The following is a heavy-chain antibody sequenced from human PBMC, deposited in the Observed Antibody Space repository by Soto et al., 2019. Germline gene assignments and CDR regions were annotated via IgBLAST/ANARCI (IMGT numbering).Heavy chain of an antibody. CDR2: IVPIFGTA. D-gene: IGHD2-15*01. V-gene: IGHV1-69*01. Sequence: QVQLVQSGAEVKKPGSSVKVSCKASGGTFSSYAISWVRQAPGQGLEWMGGIVPIFGTANYAQKFQGRVTITADESTSTAYMELSSLRSDDTAVYYCARGISDIVIDYYYGMDVWGQGTTVTVSS. J-gene: IGHJ6*02. CDR3: ARGISDIVIDYYYGMDV. CDR1: GGTFSSYA.